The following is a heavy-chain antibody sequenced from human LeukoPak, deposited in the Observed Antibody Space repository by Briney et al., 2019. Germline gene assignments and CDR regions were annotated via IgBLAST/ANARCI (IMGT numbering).Heavy chain of an antibody. CDR1: GFTFSSYA. J-gene: IGHJ4*02. CDR3: AKGRGTLLADY. Sequence: GGSLRLSCAASGFTFSSYAMSWVRQAPGRGLEWVSRISGSGDSTYYADSVKGRFTISRDIFKNTLSLHMNSLRVEDTAVYYCAKGRGTLLADYWGQGTLVTVSS. V-gene: IGHV3-23*01. CDR2: ISGSGDST. D-gene: IGHD1-26*01.